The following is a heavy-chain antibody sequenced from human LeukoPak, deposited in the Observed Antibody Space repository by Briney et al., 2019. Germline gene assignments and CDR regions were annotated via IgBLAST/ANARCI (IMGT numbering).Heavy chain of an antibody. CDR1: GGSISSYY. CDR3: ASVMITFGGVNFGVIPWYYFDY. D-gene: IGHD3-16*01. Sequence: SETLSLTCTVSGGSISSYYWSWIRQPPGKGLEGIGYIYYSGSTNYNPSLKSRVTISVDTSKNQFSLKLSSVTAADTAVYYCASVMITFGGVNFGVIPWYYFDYWGQGTLVTVSS. V-gene: IGHV4-59*01. CDR2: IYYSGST. J-gene: IGHJ4*02.